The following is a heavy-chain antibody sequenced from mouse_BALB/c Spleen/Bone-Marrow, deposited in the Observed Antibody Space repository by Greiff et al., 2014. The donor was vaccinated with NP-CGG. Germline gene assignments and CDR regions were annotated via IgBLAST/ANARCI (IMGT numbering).Heavy chain of an antibody. CDR1: GFTFSSYA. CDR3: ADGDSFAY. CDR2: IYSGGSI. J-gene: IGHJ3*01. Sequence: EVQLVESGGGLVKSGGSLKLSCAASGFTFSSYAMSWVRQTPEKRLEWVASIYSGGSIYYPDSVKGRFTISRDNARNILYLQMRSLRSEDTAMYYCADGDSFAYWGQGTLVTVSA. D-gene: IGHD2-13*01. V-gene: IGHV5-6-5*01.